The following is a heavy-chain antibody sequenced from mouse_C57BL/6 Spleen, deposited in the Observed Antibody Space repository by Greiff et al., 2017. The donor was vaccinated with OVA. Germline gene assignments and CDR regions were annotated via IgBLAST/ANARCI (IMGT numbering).Heavy chain of an antibody. CDR2: FHPYNDDT. Sequence: VQLVESGAELVKPGAPVKMSRKASRYTFPTYPTEWMKQTHGKSLEWIGNFHPYNDDTKYNEQFKGKATLTVEISSSPVYLELSRLTSYDSAFYYCAKEGDYGSSYLDYWGEVTTLTVSS. CDR3: AKEGDYGSSYLDY. D-gene: IGHD1-1*01. V-gene: IGHV1-47*01. J-gene: IGHJ2*01. CDR1: RYTFPTYP.